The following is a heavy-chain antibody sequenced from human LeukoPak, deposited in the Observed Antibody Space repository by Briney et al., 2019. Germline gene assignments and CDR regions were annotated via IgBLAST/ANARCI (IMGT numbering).Heavy chain of an antibody. J-gene: IGHJ4*02. D-gene: IGHD7-27*01. CDR3: ARGGPWGAASY. CDR1: GYSFINYA. CDR2: INAGNGNT. V-gene: IGHV1-3*01. Sequence: ASVKVSCKASGYSFINYAMHWVRQAPGQRLEWMGWINAGNGNTKYSQKFQGRVTITRDTSASTAYMELSSLRSEDTAVYYCARGGPWGAASYWGQGTLVTVSS.